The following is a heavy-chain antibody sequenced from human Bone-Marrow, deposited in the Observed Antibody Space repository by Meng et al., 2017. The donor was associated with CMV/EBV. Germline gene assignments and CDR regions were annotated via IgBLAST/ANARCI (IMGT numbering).Heavy chain of an antibody. J-gene: IGHJ4*02. CDR3: AKFRGGIYYVYYFDY. D-gene: IGHD1-26*01. CDR1: GGSVSSGSYY. V-gene: IGHV4-61*01. Sequence: SETLSLTCTVSGGSVSSGSYYWSWIRQPPGKGLEWIGYIYYSGSTNYNPSLKSRVTISVDTSKNQFSLKLSSVTAADTAVYYCAKFRGGIYYVYYFDYWGQGNLVTVSS. CDR2: IYYSGST.